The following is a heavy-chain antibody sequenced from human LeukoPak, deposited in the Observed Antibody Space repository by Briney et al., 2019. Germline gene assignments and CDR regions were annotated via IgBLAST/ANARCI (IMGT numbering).Heavy chain of an antibody. J-gene: IGHJ4*02. CDR1: GGSISSYY. Sequence: SETLSLTCTVSGGSISSYYWSWIRQPPGKGLEWIGYIYYSGSTNYNPSLKSRVTISVDTSKNQFSLKLSSVTAADTAVYYCARDTRSSALRTWGQGILVIVSP. D-gene: IGHD3-10*01. CDR3: ARDTRSSALRT. V-gene: IGHV4-59*01. CDR2: IYYSGST.